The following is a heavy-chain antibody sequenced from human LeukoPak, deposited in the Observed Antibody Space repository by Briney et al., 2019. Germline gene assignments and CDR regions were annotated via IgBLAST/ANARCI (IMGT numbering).Heavy chain of an antibody. D-gene: IGHD2-21*02. V-gene: IGHV3-74*01. CDR1: GFTFSSYW. Sequence: GGSLRLSCAASGFTFSSYWMQWVRQAPGKGLVWVSRINSDGSSTSYADSVKGRFTISRDNAKNTLYLQMNSLRAEDTAVYYCARHGGYCGGDCHDAFDIWGQGTMVTVSS. CDR2: INSDGSST. J-gene: IGHJ3*02. CDR3: ARHGGYCGGDCHDAFDI.